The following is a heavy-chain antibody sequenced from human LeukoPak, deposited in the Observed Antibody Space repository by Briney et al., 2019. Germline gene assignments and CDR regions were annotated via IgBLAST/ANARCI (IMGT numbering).Heavy chain of an antibody. CDR1: GFTFSNAW. J-gene: IGHJ3*02. CDR3: TTELVAIIRAAADHDAFDI. D-gene: IGHD6-13*01. Sequence: PGGSLRLSCAASGFTFSNAWMSWVRQAPGKGLEWVGRIKSKTDGGTTDYAAPVKGRFTISRDDSKNTLYLQMNSLKTEDTAVYYCTTELVAIIRAAADHDAFDIWGQGTMVTVSS. V-gene: IGHV3-15*01. CDR2: IKSKTDGGTT.